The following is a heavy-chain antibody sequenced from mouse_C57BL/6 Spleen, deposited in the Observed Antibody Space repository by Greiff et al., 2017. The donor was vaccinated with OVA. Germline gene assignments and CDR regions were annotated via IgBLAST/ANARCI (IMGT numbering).Heavy chain of an antibody. CDR2: IDPSDSYT. J-gene: IGHJ2*01. CDR3: ARGYGNRYYFDY. CDR1: GYTFTSYW. Sequence: QVQLQQPGAELVRPGTSVKLSCKASGYTFTSYWMHWVKQRPGQGLEWIGVIDPSDSYTNYNQKFKGKATLTVDTSSSTAYMQLSSLTSEDSAVYYWARGYGNRYYFDYWGQGTTLTVSS. V-gene: IGHV1-59*01. D-gene: IGHD2-1*01.